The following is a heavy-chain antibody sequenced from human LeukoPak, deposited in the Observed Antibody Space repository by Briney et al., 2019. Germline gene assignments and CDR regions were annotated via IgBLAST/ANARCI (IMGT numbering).Heavy chain of an antibody. J-gene: IGHJ4*02. D-gene: IGHD2/OR15-2a*01. CDR3: ARHDRIIASPLV. CDR2: IYYSGTT. CDR1: GGSISSSSYN. Sequence: SETVSFTCIVSGGSISSSSYNWGWIRQPPGKGLEWIGSIYYSGTTYYNPSLKSRLTISVDTSKNQFSLNLSSVTATDTAVYYCARHDRIIASPLVWGQGILVTVSS. V-gene: IGHV4-39*01.